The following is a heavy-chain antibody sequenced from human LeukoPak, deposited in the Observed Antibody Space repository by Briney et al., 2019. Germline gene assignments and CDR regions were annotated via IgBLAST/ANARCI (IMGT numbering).Heavy chain of an antibody. D-gene: IGHD3-22*01. CDR1: GGSISSGGYS. CDR3: ARGTRPHLYYDSSGYYPDWFDP. V-gene: IGHV4-30-2*01. CDR2: IYHSGSS. Sequence: SETLSLTCAVSGGSISSGGYSWSWIRQPPGKGLEWIGYIYHSGSSYYNPSLKSRVTISVDRSKNQFSLKLSSVTAADTAVYYCARGTRPHLYYDSSGYYPDWFDPWGQGTLVTVSS. J-gene: IGHJ5*02.